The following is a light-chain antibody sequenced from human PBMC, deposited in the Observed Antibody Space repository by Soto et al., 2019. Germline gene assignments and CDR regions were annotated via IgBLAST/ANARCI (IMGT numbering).Light chain of an antibody. CDR1: QDIRRS. CDR3: HQYDNIPWT. V-gene: IGKV1-33*01. CDR2: DAS. Sequence: DIQMTQSPSSLSASVGDRVTITCQASQDIRRSLNWYQQKPGKAPNLLIYDASKLEIGVPSRFSGSGSGALFALTISSLQPEDFATYYCHQYDNIPWTFGQGTRVETK. J-gene: IGKJ1*01.